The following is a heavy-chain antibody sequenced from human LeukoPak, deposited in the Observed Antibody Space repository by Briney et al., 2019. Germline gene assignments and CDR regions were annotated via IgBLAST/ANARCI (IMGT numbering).Heavy chain of an antibody. J-gene: IGHJ4*02. CDR1: GFSFSSYG. CDR2: IWYDGNKK. CDR3: ARAVVVARGLMAYFDY. V-gene: IGHV3-33*01. D-gene: IGHD3-10*01. Sequence: GGSLRLSCAASGFSFSSYGMNWVRQAPGKGLEWVAVIWYDGNKKYYADSVRGRFTISRDNSKNTLYLQMDSLRADDTAVYYCARAVVVARGLMAYFDYWGQGTLVTVSS.